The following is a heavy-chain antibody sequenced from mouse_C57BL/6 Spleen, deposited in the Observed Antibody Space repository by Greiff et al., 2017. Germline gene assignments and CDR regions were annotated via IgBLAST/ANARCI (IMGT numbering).Heavy chain of an antibody. Sequence: VQLQQSGAELVRPGASVKLSCTASGFNIKDYYMHWVKQRPEQGLEWIGRIDPEDGDTEYAPTFQGKATMTAYTSYNTAYLQLSSRTSEDTAVDYYTTYYGSPIDYWGQGTTLTVSS. CDR2: IDPEDGDT. CDR1: GFNIKDYY. CDR3: TTYYGSPIDY. D-gene: IGHD1-1*01. V-gene: IGHV14-1*01. J-gene: IGHJ2*01.